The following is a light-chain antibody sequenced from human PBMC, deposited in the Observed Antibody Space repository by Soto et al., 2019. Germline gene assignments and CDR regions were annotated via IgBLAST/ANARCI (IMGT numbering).Light chain of an antibody. Sequence: QSALTQPASVSGSPGQSITISCTGTSSDVGSYNLVSWYQQHPGKAPKTMIYEGSKRPSGVSNRFSGSKSGNTASLTISDLQAEDEADYYCCSYAGSSAYVFGTGTKVTVL. CDR3: CSYAGSSAYV. CDR1: SSDVGSYNL. J-gene: IGLJ1*01. CDR2: EGS. V-gene: IGLV2-23*01.